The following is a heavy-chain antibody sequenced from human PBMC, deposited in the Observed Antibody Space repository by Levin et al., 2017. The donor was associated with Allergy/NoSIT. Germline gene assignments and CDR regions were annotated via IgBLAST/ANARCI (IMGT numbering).Heavy chain of an antibody. CDR3: AMGSGWYRVDY. D-gene: IGHD6-19*01. Sequence: GGFLRLSCAASGFTVSSNYMSWVRQAPGTGLEWVSVIYSGGSTYYADSVKGRFTVSRDNSKNTLYIQMNSLRAEDTAVYYCAMGSGWYRVDYWGQGTLVTVSS. V-gene: IGHV3-53*01. CDR1: GFTVSSNY. CDR2: IYSGGST. J-gene: IGHJ4*02.